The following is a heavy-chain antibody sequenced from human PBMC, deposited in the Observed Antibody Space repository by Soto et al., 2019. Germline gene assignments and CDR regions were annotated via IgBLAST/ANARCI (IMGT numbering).Heavy chain of an antibody. CDR2: ISGGGGST. D-gene: IGHD2-15*01. V-gene: IGHV3-23*01. CDR1: GFTFNTYA. J-gene: IGHJ4*02. CDR3: AKAAKRACVASRIDY. Sequence: EVQLLDSGGDLVQPGGSRRLSCTASGFTFNTYAMSWVRQAPGKGLEWISAISGGGGSTYYADSLKGRFSISRDKSKNTLSLQMNTLRAEDTAVYLCAKAAKRACVASRIDYWGQGTLVTVSS.